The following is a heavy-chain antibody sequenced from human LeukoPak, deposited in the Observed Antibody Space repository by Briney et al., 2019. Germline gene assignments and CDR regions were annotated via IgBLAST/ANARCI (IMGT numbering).Heavy chain of an antibody. J-gene: IGHJ4*02. D-gene: IGHD3-22*01. CDR3: AREADYHSSEIHY. V-gene: IGHV3-23*01. CDR1: GFTFSSYA. Sequence: GGSLRLSCAASGFTFSSYAMSWVRQAPGKGLEWVSTIRGSGGTTSYADSVRGRCTISRDNSMNTLYLEMHSPRAEDTAIYYCAREADYHSSEIHYWGQGTPVTVSS. CDR2: IRGSGGTT.